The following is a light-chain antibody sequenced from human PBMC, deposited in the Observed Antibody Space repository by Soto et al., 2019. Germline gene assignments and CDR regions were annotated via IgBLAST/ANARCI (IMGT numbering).Light chain of an antibody. Sequence: EIVMTQSPATLSVSPGETATLSCRASQSVGTNLAWYQQKPGQAPRLLIYAATTRATGIPARFSGSGSGTEFTLTISSLQSEDFAVYYCQQYNNWRTFGPGTKVDIK. J-gene: IGKJ3*01. CDR2: AAT. CDR1: QSVGTN. CDR3: QQYNNWRT. V-gene: IGKV3D-15*01.